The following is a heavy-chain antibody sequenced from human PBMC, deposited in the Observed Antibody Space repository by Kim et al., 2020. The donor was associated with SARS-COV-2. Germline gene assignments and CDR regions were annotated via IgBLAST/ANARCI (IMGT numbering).Heavy chain of an antibody. CDR2: ISYDGSNK. CDR1: GFTFSSYA. CDR3: ARAMLWFGELSGAFDI. V-gene: IGHV3-30*04. D-gene: IGHD3-10*01. Sequence: GGSLRLSCAASGFTFSSYAMHWVRQAPGKGLEWVAVISYDGSNKYYADSVKGRFTISRDNSKNTLYLQMNSLRAEDTAVYYCARAMLWFGELSGAFDIWGQGTMVTVSS. J-gene: IGHJ3*02.